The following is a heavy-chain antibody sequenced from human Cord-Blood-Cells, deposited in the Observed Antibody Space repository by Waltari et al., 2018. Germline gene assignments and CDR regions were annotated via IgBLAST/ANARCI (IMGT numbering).Heavy chain of an antibody. Sequence: QVQLQESGPGLVKPSETLSPTCAVSGYSISSGYSWGWIRQPPGKGLEWIGSIYHSGSTYYNPSLKSRVTISVDTSKNQFSLKLSSVTAADTAVYYCYYYYYGMDVWGQGTTVTVSS. J-gene: IGHJ6*02. CDR1: GYSISSGYS. CDR3: YYYYYGMDV. V-gene: IGHV4-38-2*01. CDR2: IYHSGST.